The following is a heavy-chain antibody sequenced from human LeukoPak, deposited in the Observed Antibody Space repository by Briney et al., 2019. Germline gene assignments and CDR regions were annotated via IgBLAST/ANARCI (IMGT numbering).Heavy chain of an antibody. CDR2: ISGSGVTT. D-gene: IGHD6-19*01. V-gene: IGHV3-23*01. J-gene: IGHJ4*02. CDR1: GFTFSSYA. CDR3: AKHSSGWYVSDY. Sequence: GGSLRLTCAASGFTFSSYAMSWVRQAPGKGLEWVSGISGSGVTTYSADSVKGRFTISRDSSKNTLYLQMNSLRAEDTAVYYCAKHSSGWYVSDYWGQGTLVTVSS.